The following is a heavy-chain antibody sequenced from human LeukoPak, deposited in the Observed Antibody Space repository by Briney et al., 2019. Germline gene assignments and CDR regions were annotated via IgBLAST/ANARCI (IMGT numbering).Heavy chain of an antibody. CDR2: IQFDGSNK. CDR3: AKDGLKLQKYYFDY. D-gene: IGHD1-26*01. Sequence: GGSLRLSCVVSGFTFSSYSINWVRQAPGKGLEWVAFIQFDGSNKYYADSVKGRFTISRDNSKNTLYLQMNTLRSEDTAVYYCAKDGLKLQKYYFDYWGQGTLVTVSS. CDR1: GFTFSSYS. J-gene: IGHJ4*02. V-gene: IGHV3-30*02.